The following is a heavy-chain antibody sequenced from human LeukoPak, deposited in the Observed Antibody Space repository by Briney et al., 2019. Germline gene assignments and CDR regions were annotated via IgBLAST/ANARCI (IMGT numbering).Heavy chain of an antibody. CDR1: GGSISSYY. D-gene: IGHD6-13*01. J-gene: IGHJ4*02. V-gene: IGHV4-59*01. CDR2: IYYSGST. CDR3: ARQYSSSHLDY. Sequence: SETLSLTCTVSGGSISSYYWSWIRQPPGKGLEWIGYIYYSGSTNYNPSLKSRVTISVDTSKNQFSLKLSSVTAADTAVYYCARQYSSSHLDYWGQGTLVTVSS.